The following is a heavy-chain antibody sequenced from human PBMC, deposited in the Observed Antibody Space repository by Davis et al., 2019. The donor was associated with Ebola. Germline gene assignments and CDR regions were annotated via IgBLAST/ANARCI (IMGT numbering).Heavy chain of an antibody. CDR1: GFTFSSFP. D-gene: IGHD3/OR15-3a*01. J-gene: IGHJ6*04. CDR3: ASGDGRGRSYDMDV. CDR2: ISDSGDST. Sequence: GESLKISCAASGFTFSSFPMSWVRQAPGKGLEWVSAISDSGDSTYYADSVKGRFTISRDNAKNSLFLQMNSLRAEDTALYFCASGDGRGRSYDMDVWGEGTTVTVSS. V-gene: IGHV3-23*01.